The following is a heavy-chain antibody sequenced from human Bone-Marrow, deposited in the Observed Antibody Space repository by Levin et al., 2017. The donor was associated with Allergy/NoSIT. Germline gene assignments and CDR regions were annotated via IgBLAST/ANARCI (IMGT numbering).Heavy chain of an antibody. CDR3: TRQEYFFGSGLT. CDR2: IFPGDSDT. CDR1: GYTFSNFW. V-gene: IGHV5-51*01. D-gene: IGHD3-10*01. J-gene: IGHJ5*02. Sequence: GESLKISCVGSGYTFSNFWIGWVRQMPGKGLQWMGTIFPGDSDTRYNPSFEGQVTISADKSINTAYLQWNSLKASDTAIYYCTRQEYFFGSGLTWGQGTLVTISS.